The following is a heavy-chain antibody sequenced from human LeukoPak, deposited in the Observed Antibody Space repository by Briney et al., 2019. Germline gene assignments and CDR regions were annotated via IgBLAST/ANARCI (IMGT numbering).Heavy chain of an antibody. CDR1: GFTFSSYW. J-gene: IGHJ4*02. D-gene: IGHD6-19*01. CDR3: ARERTSGWDAFDF. CDR2: INSDGSST. Sequence: PGGSLRLSCAASGFTFSSYWVHWVRQAPGKGLVWVSPINSDGSSTSYADSVKGRFTISRDNAKNTLSLQMNSLRAEDTAVYYCARERTSGWDAFDFWGQGTLVTVSS. V-gene: IGHV3-74*01.